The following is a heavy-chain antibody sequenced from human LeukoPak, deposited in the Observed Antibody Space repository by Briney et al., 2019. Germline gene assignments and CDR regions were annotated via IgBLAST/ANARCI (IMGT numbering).Heavy chain of an antibody. CDR3: ARDSRGGYDRIGYFDY. Sequence: PGGSLRLSCAASGVTFTTYSMNWVRQAPGKGLEWVSSISSSSGYIYYADSVKGRFTISRDNAKSSLYLQLNSLRAEDTAVYYCARDSRGGYDRIGYFDYWGQGTLVTVSS. D-gene: IGHD3-22*01. J-gene: IGHJ4*02. CDR1: GVTFTTYS. CDR2: ISSSSGYI. V-gene: IGHV3-21*01.